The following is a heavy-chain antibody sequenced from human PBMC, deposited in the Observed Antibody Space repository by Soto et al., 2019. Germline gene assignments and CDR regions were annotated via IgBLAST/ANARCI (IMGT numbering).Heavy chain of an antibody. V-gene: IGHV3-7*01. CDR1: GFTFSSYW. CDR3: ARDYEDDYIWGSYAIYYMDV. Sequence: RGSLSLSCAASGFTFSSYWMSWVRQAPGKGLEWVANIKQDGSEKYYVDSVKGRFTISRDNAKNSLYLQMNSLRAEDTAVYYCARDYEDDYIWGSYAIYYMDVWGKGTTVTVSS. D-gene: IGHD3-16*01. J-gene: IGHJ6*03. CDR2: IKQDGSEK.